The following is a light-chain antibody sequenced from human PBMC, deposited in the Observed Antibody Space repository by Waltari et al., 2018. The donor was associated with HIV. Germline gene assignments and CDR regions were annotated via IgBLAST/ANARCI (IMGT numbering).Light chain of an antibody. V-gene: IGKV1-39*01. CDR2: SAS. J-gene: IGKJ3*01. CDR3: QQSYESPFN. CDR1: QAISTY. Sequence: DIQLTQSASSLSASLGDRVVITCRASQAISTYLNWYQQKAGKAPVLLVYSASTLPSGAPSRFRGSGSGRDFTLSISGLQPEDFATYICQQSYESPFNFGPGTK.